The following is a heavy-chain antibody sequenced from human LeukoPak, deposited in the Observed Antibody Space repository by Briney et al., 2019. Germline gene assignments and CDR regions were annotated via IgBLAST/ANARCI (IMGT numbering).Heavy chain of an antibody. Sequence: SETLSLTCTVSGGSIRSSYYYWGWIRQPPGKGLEWIGSIYDSGRTYYNPSLKSRVTISVDTSKNQFSLKLTSVTAADMAVYYCARQAGGIATMDVWGQGTTVTVSS. CDR3: ARQAGGIATMDV. J-gene: IGHJ6*02. D-gene: IGHD6-13*01. V-gene: IGHV4-39*01. CDR2: IYDSGRT. CDR1: GGSIRSSYYY.